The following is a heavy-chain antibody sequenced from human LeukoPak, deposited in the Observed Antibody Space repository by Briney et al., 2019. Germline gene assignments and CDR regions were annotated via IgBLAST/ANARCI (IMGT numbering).Heavy chain of an antibody. J-gene: IGHJ5*02. D-gene: IGHD2-2*01. CDR2: IYYSGST. V-gene: IGHV4-30-4*07. CDR3: ARSSTSSTWFDP. CDR1: GGSISSGGYS. Sequence: PSETLSLTCAVSGGSISSGGYSWSWIRQPPGKVLEWIGYIYYSGSTYYNPSLKSRVTISVDTSKNQFSLKLSSVTAADTAVYYCARSSTSSTWFDPWGQGTLVTVSS.